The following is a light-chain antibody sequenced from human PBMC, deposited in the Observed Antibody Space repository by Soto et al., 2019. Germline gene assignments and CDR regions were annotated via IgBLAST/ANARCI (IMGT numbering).Light chain of an antibody. J-gene: IGLJ3*02. Sequence: QSVLTQPPSVSGAPGQRVTISCTGNSSNIGAGYDVHWYQQLPGKAPKLLIFGNSHRPSGVPDRFFGSKSGTSASLAITGLQAEDEADYYCAAWDDSLNGRVFGGGTKLTVL. V-gene: IGLV1-40*01. CDR1: SSNIGAGYD. CDR3: AAWDDSLNGRV. CDR2: GNS.